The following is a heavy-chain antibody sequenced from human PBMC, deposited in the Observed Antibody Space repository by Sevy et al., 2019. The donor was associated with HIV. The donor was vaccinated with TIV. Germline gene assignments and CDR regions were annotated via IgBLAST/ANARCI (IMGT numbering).Heavy chain of an antibody. V-gene: IGHV3-30*09. J-gene: IGHJ5*02. CDR2: ISHDGMNE. CDR1: VFTFSDYV. Sequence: GGSLRLSCTASVFTFSDYVMHWVRQTPGKGLEWVAIISHDGMNEDYADSVKGRFAISRDNSRNTLYLQMNRLRPDDTAVYFCVNEVGPHRNIRYCFGENCCYNWFDMWGQGVLVTVSS. CDR3: VNEVGPHRNIRYCFGENCCYNWFDM. D-gene: IGHD2-15*01.